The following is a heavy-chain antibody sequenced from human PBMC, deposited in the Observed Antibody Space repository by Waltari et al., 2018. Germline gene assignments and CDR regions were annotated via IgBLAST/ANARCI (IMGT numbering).Heavy chain of an antibody. J-gene: IGHJ4*02. CDR3: ARVGRDGYNYLFDY. V-gene: IGHV1-69*10. CDR2: IIPILGIA. Sequence: QVQLVQSGAEVKKPGSSVKVSCKASGGTFSSYAISWVRQAPGQGLGWMGGIIPILGIANYPQKFQVRVTITADKSTRTAYMELSSLRSEDTAVYYCARVGRDGYNYLFDYWGQGTLVTVSS. D-gene: IGHD5-12*01. CDR1: GGTFSSYA.